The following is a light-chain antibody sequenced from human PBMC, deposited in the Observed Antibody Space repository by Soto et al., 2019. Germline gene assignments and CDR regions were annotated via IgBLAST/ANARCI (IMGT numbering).Light chain of an antibody. CDR3: CSYAGSFDWV. J-gene: IGLJ3*02. CDR2: DVS. CDR1: SSDVGGYNY. Sequence: QSVLTQPRSMSGSPGQSVTISCTGTSSDVGGYNYVSWYQQHPGKAPKLMIYDVSKRPSGVPDRFSGSKSGNTASLTISGLQAEDEADYYCCSYAGSFDWVFGGGTKVTVL. V-gene: IGLV2-11*01.